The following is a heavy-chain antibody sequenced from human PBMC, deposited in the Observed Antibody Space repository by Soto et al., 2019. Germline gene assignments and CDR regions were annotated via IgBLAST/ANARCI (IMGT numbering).Heavy chain of an antibody. CDR2: IYYNGTT. D-gene: IGHD2-15*01. Sequence: SETLSLTCTGSGCSISSDYWSWIRQPPGQGLECIGYIYYNGTTYSNPSLQSRVSMSRDTSRNQFFLNMRSVTAADTAVYYCTRGRRWHLVDICDQGSL. V-gene: IGHV4-59*01. CDR3: TRGRRWHLVDI. CDR1: GCSISSDY. J-gene: IGHJ5*02.